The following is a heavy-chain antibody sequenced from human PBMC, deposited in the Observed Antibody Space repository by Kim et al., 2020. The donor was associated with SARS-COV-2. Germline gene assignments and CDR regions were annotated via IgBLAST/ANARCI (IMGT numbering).Heavy chain of an antibody. V-gene: IGHV4-4*07. D-gene: IGHD5-12*01. CDR2: TFTSGST. Sequence: SETLSLTCTVSGGSISNYYWSWVRQPAGKGLEWIGRTFTSGSTNYNPSFKSRVTMSVDTSKNQFSLKLTSVTAADTAVYYCARLSGYGFFDYWGQGILVTVSS. CDR3: ARLSGYGFFDY. CDR1: GGSISNYY. J-gene: IGHJ4*02.